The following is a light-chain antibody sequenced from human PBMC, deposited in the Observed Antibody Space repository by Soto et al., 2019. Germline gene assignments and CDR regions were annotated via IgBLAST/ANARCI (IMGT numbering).Light chain of an antibody. CDR3: QQYYSYPLT. CDR2: AAS. Sequence: AIRMTQSPSSLSASTVGRVTITCRASQGISSYLAWYQQKPGKAPKLLIYAASTLQSGVPSRFSGSGSGTDFTLTISCLQSEDFATYYCQQYYSYPLTFGGGTKVDIK. V-gene: IGKV1-8*01. J-gene: IGKJ4*01. CDR1: QGISSY.